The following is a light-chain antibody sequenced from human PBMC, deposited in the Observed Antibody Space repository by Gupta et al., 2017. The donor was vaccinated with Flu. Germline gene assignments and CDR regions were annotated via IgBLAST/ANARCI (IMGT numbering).Light chain of an antibody. CDR2: AAS. V-gene: IGKV1-39*01. Sequence: DIRMTQSPSSLSATIGDRVTITCRASQNIQRFLNWYQQKPGKAPKLLIYAASSLQSGVPSRFRGSASGTDFTLTISSLQPEDFGTYFCQESYTTPYTFGQGTKLEVK. CDR1: QNIQRF. J-gene: IGKJ2*01. CDR3: QESYTTPYT.